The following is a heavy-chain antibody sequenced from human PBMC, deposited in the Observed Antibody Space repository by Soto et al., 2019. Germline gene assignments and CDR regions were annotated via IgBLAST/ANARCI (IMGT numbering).Heavy chain of an antibody. CDR3: ARSNWNYNWFDP. V-gene: IGHV1-2*04. Sequence: GASVKVSCKASGYTFTGCYMHWVRQAPGQGLEWMGWINPNSGGTNYAQKFQGWVTMTRDTSISTAYMELSRLRSDDTAVYYCARSNWNYNWFDPWGQGTLVTVSS. CDR1: GYTFTGCY. CDR2: INPNSGGT. D-gene: IGHD1-7*01. J-gene: IGHJ5*02.